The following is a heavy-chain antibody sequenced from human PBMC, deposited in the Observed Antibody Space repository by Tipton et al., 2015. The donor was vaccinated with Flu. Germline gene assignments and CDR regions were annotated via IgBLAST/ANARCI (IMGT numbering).Heavy chain of an antibody. CDR2: VYDDGRT. V-gene: IGHV3-53*01. CDR3: ARDEGGTYPD. J-gene: IGHJ4*02. Sequence: AVSGFTVSTSYMSWVRQPPGKGLEWVSIVYDDGRTCYADSVEGRFAISRDNSKNILYLQMNSLRADDTAVYFCARDEGGTYPDWGQGTLVTVSS. CDR1: GFTVSTSY. D-gene: IGHD1-14*01.